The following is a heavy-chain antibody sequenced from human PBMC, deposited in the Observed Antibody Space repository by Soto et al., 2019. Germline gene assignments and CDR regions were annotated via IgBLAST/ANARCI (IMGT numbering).Heavy chain of an antibody. CDR1: GGTFSSYA. V-gene: IGHV1-69*13. CDR3: ARGITGTVYNWFDP. Sequence: SVKVSCKASGGTFSSYAISWVRQAPGQGLEWMGGIIPIFGTANYAQKFQGRVTITADESTSTAYMELSSLRSEDTAVYYCARGITGTVYNWFDPWGQRTLVTVSS. D-gene: IGHD1-7*01. CDR2: IIPIFGTA. J-gene: IGHJ5*02.